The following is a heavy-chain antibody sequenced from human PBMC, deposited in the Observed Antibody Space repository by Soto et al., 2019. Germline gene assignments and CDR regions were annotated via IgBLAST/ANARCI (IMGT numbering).Heavy chain of an antibody. J-gene: IGHJ6*03. CDR3: ARYRYCSGGSCYYYYYYMDV. D-gene: IGHD2-15*01. V-gene: IGHV4-34*01. CDR2: INHSGST. CDR1: GGSFSGYY. Sequence: QVQLQQWGAGLLKPSETLSLTCAVYGGSFSGYYWSWIRQPPGKGLEWIGEINHSGSTNYNPSLKSRVTISVDTSNNQFSLKLSSVTAADTAVYYCARYRYCSGGSCYYYYYYMDVWGKGTTVTVSS.